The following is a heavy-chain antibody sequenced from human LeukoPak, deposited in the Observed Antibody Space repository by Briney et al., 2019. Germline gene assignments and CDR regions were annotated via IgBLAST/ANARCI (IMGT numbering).Heavy chain of an antibody. Sequence: ASVKVSRMASGYTFTGYYMHWVRQAPGQGRDWMGWINPNSGGTNYPQKFQGRVTMTRDTSIRTAYIELMRLRSDDTAVYYCARGYWARFGEPDFDYWGQGTLVTVSS. J-gene: IGHJ4*02. CDR2: INPNSGGT. D-gene: IGHD3-10*01. CDR1: GYTFTGYY. V-gene: IGHV1-2*02. CDR3: ARGYWARFGEPDFDY.